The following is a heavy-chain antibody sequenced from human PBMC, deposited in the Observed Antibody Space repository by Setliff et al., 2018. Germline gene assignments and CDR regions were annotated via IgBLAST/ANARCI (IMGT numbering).Heavy chain of an antibody. J-gene: IGHJ5*01. CDR2: ISVYSGNA. CDR3: ARLVRYCTRTACQKVAGVES. D-gene: IGHD1-26*01. CDR1: GYTFTAYY. V-gene: IGHV1-18*01. Sequence: ASVKVSCKASGYTFTAYYVHWVRQAPGQGLEWVGWISVYSGNAYYAQKLQDRVTLTTYTSTTTAYLELRSLRPGDTAVYYCARLVRYCTRTACQKVAGVESWGQGTLVTVSS.